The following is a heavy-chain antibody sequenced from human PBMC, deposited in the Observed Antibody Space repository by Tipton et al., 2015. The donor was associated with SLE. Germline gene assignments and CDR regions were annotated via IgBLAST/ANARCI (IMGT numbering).Heavy chain of an antibody. CDR2: IKQDGSEK. CDR3: ATDGITMVRGHDY. Sequence: SLRLSCAASGFTFSSYWMSWVRQAPGKGLEWVANIKQDGSEKYYVDSVKGRFTISRDNAKNSLYLQMNSLRAEDTAVYYCATDGITMVRGHDYWGQGTLVTVSS. D-gene: IGHD3-10*01. V-gene: IGHV3-7*01. J-gene: IGHJ4*02. CDR1: GFTFSSYW.